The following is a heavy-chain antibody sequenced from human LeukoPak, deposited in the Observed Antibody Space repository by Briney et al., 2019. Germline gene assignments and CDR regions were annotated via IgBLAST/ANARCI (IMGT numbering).Heavy chain of an antibody. V-gene: IGHV3-30*03. CDR1: GFTFSSYS. CDR3: ARVSLGVVAATYLDY. Sequence: GGSLRLSCAASGFTFSSYSMNWVRQAPGKGLEWVAVISYDGSNKYYADSVKGRFTISRDNSKNTLYLQMNSLRAEDTAVYYCARVSLGVVAATYLDYWGQGTLVTVSS. CDR2: ISYDGSNK. J-gene: IGHJ4*02. D-gene: IGHD2-15*01.